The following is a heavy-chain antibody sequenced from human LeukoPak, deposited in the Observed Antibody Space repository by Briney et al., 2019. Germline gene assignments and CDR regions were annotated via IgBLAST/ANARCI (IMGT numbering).Heavy chain of an antibody. CDR1: GGSFSGYY. CDR3: ARGSSFDP. V-gene: IGHV4-34*01. J-gene: IGHJ5*02. CDR2: INHSGST. Sequence: PSETLSLTCAVYGGSFSGYYWSWIRQPPGKGLEWIGEINHSGSTNYNPSLKSRVTISVDTSKNQFSLKLSSVTAADTAVYYCARGSSFDPWGQGTLVTVSS. D-gene: IGHD6-6*01.